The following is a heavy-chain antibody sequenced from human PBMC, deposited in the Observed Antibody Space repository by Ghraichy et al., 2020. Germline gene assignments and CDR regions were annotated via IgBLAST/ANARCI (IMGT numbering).Heavy chain of an antibody. D-gene: IGHD3-22*01. CDR2: IYYSGST. Sequence: SETLSLTCTVSGGSISSYYWSWIRQPPGKGLEWIGYIYYSGSTNYNPSLKSRVTISVDTSKNQFSLELSSVTAADTAMYYCARGGNHFDTSGYPLSVWGQGTMVTVSS. V-gene: IGHV4-59*01. CDR3: ARGGNHFDTSGYPLSV. J-gene: IGHJ3*01. CDR1: GGSISSYY.